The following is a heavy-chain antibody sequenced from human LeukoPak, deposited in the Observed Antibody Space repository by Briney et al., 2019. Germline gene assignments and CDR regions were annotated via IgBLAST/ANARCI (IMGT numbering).Heavy chain of an antibody. V-gene: IGHV3-74*01. CDR2: INTDGSST. J-gene: IGHJ4*02. Sequence: GGSLRLSCAASGFTYSSYWMHWVRQAPGKGLVWVSRINTDGSSTNYADSVKGRFTISRDSAKNTLYLQMNNLRAEDTAVYYCAREVRGDRRFDYWGQGTLVTVSS. CDR1: GFTYSSYW. D-gene: IGHD2-21*02. CDR3: AREVRGDRRFDY.